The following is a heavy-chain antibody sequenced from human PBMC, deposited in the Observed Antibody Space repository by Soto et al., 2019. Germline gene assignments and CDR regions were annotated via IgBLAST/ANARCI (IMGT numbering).Heavy chain of an antibody. CDR1: GFTFSNAW. CDR3: TTDPNRITRIVGVNS. CDR2: IKSKTDGGTT. J-gene: IGHJ4*02. Sequence: EVQLVESGGGLVKPGGSLRLSCAASGFTFSNAWMNWVRQAPGKGLEWVGRIKSKTDGGTTDYAAPVKGRFTISRDDSKDTLYLQMNRLKTEDTAMYYCTTDPNRITRIVGVNSWGQGTLVTVSP. V-gene: IGHV3-15*07. D-gene: IGHD3-22*01.